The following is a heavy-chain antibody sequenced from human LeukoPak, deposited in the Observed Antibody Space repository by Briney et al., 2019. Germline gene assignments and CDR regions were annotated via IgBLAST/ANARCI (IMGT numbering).Heavy chain of an antibody. CDR2: ISTDSKSK. CDR1: GFTFSQYN. V-gene: IGHV3-48*01. CDR3: ASGSAVATMVDYYDSSGYYQGDY. J-gene: IGHJ4*02. D-gene: IGHD3-22*01. Sequence: PGGSLRLSCAASGFTFSQYNMNWVRQAPGKGLEWVSYISTDSKSKYYADSVKGRFTVSRDNAKNSLYLHMNSLRVEDTAVYYCASGSAVATMVDYYDSSGYYQGDYWGQGTLVTVSS.